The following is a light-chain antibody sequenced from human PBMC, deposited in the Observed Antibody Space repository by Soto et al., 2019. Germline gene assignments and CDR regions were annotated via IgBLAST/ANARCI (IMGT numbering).Light chain of an antibody. CDR3: QQYYSSLT. J-gene: IGKJ2*01. CDR1: QTVFHSSYNKDF. Sequence: DIVMTQSPVSLSVSLGERATINCKSSQTVFHSSYNKDFLAWYQQKPGQPPKLLFYWASTRESGVPARFSGGGSATDFSLTISSLQAEDVAVYYCQQYYSSLTFGQGTKLEIK. CDR2: WAS. V-gene: IGKV4-1*01.